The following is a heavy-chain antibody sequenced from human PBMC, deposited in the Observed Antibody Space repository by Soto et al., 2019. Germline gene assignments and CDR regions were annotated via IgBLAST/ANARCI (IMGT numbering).Heavy chain of an antibody. J-gene: IGHJ3*02. Sequence: GGSLRLSCAASGFTFSSYGMHWVRQAPGKGLEWVAVIWYDGSNKYYADSVKGRFTISRDNSKNTLYLQRNSLRAEDTAVYYGARDRVFQSLGIGAGFAFDIWGQGTMVTVSS. V-gene: IGHV3-33*01. CDR3: ARDRVFQSLGIGAGFAFDI. D-gene: IGHD7-27*01. CDR2: IWYDGSNK. CDR1: GFTFSSYG.